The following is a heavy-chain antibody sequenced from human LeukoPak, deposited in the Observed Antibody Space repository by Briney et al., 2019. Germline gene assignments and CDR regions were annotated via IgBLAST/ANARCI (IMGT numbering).Heavy chain of an antibody. CDR3: ASELPSSSWYDY. CDR2: IKKDGSEK. V-gene: IGHV3-7*01. J-gene: IGHJ4*02. CDR1: GFAFGDYW. D-gene: IGHD6-13*01. Sequence: PGGSLRLSCTASGFAFGDYWVTWVRQAPGKGLEWVANIKKDGSEKYYVASVRGRFTISRDNAKNSLYLQMNSLRAEDTAVYYCASELPSSSWYDYWGQGTLVTVSS.